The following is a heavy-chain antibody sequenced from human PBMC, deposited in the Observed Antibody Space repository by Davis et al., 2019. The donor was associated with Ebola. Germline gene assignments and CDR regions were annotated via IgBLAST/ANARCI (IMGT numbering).Heavy chain of an antibody. J-gene: IGHJ6*02. V-gene: IGHV3-74*01. D-gene: IGHD6-6*01. Sequence: GESLKISCAASGFTFSSYWMHWVRQAPGKGLEWVSHIYTDASSTAYADSVRGRFTISRDNAKSTLFLQISSLRAEDTAVYYCAKSFSSSPRLRYYYGMDVWGQGTTVTVSS. CDR1: GFTFSSYW. CDR3: AKSFSSSPRLRYYYGMDV. CDR2: IYTDASST.